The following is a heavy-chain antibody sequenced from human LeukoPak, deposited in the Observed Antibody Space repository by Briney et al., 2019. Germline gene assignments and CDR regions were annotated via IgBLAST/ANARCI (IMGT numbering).Heavy chain of an antibody. Sequence: GESLKISCKASGYTFTNYWIGWVRQMPGKGLEWMGIIYPDGSDTRYSPSFQGQVTMSADKSFSTAYLQWSSLKASDSAMYYCARLISGTYYFDSWGQGTLVTVSS. D-gene: IGHD1-26*01. CDR2: IYPDGSDT. J-gene: IGHJ4*02. CDR1: GYTFTNYW. V-gene: IGHV5-51*01. CDR3: ARLISGTYYFDS.